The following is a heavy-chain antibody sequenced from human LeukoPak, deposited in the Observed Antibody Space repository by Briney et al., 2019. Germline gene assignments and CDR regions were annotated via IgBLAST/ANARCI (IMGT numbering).Heavy chain of an antibody. CDR1: GGSISNTLYY. D-gene: IGHD3-10*01. CDR3: ARRKGFGEGYFDS. J-gene: IGHJ4*02. Sequence: SETLSLTCTVSGGSISNTLYYWAWIRQPPGKGLESIGSIYYSRSTYYSPPLKSRVTISVDTSKNQFSLKLTPVTAADTAVYYCARRKGFGEGYFDSWGQGTLVTVSS. CDR2: IYYSRST. V-gene: IGHV4-39*01.